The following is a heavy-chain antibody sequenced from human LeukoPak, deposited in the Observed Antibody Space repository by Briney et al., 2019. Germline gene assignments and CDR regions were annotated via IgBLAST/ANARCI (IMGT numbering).Heavy chain of an antibody. CDR1: GYSISSGYY. CDR2: IYHSGST. V-gene: IGHV4-38-2*02. Sequence: SETLSLTCAVPGYSISSGYYWGWIRQPPGKGLEWIGSIYHSGSTHYNPSLKSRVTISVDTSKNQFSLKLSSVTAADTAVYYCARDHGYYYGSGSYYPQPFDYWGQGTLVTVSS. CDR3: ARDHGYYYGSGSYYPQPFDY. D-gene: IGHD3-10*01. J-gene: IGHJ4*02.